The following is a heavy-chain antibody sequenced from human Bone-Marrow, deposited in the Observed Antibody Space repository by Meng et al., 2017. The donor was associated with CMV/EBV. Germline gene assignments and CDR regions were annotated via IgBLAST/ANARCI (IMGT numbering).Heavy chain of an antibody. D-gene: IGHD5-18*01. Sequence: SVKVSCKASGGTFSSYAISWVRQAPGQGLEWMGGIIPIFGTANYAQKFQGRVTITTDESTSTVYMELSSLRSEDTAVYYCAREARVYSYGFYYYYGMDVCGQGTTVTVSS. J-gene: IGHJ6*02. CDR3: AREARVYSYGFYYYYGMDV. CDR2: IIPIFGTA. CDR1: GGTFSSYA. V-gene: IGHV1-69*05.